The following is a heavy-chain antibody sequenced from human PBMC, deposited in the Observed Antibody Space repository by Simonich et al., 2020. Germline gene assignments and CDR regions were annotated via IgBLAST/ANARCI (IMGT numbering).Heavy chain of an antibody. J-gene: IGHJ4*02. D-gene: IGHD7-27*01. CDR2: IRSSSSYI. V-gene: IGHV3-21*01. CDR3: ARSHWGSPIDY. Sequence: EVQLVESGGGLVKPGGSLRLSCAASGFTFSGYSMNWVRRAPGKGVEWVSSIRSSSSYIYYADSVKGRFTISRDNAKNSLYLQMNSLRAEDTAVYYCARSHWGSPIDYWGQGTLVTVSS. CDR1: GFTFSGYS.